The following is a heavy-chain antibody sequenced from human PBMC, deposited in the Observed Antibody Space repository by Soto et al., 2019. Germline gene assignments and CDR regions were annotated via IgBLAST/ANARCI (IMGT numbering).Heavy chain of an antibody. D-gene: IGHD3-22*01. CDR3: ASRGSSGPF. Sequence: SETLSLTCVVSGGSITNTDWSTWVRQPPGMGQEWVGDISLSGNTNYNPSLEGRAAISLDKSRNQFSLILNSVTAADTAVYYCASRGSSGPFWGQGTLVTVSS. CDR2: ISLSGNT. CDR1: GGSITNTDW. V-gene: IGHV4-4*02. J-gene: IGHJ4*02.